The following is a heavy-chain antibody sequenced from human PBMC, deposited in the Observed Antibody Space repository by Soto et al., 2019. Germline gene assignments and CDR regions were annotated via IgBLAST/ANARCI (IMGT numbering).Heavy chain of an antibody. D-gene: IGHD7-27*01. CDR1: GFTFSSNA. CDR3: GKGTWGAFDI. Sequence: VQLLESGGCLVQPGGSLRLSCVASGFTFSSNAMSWVRQAPGKGLEGVSHITSGSGGGTYYADSVKGRFTISRDNAKNTLYMQMNSLRVEDTAVYYCGKGTWGAFDIWGHGTLVTVSS. CDR2: ITSGSGGGT. V-gene: IGHV3-23*01. J-gene: IGHJ3*02.